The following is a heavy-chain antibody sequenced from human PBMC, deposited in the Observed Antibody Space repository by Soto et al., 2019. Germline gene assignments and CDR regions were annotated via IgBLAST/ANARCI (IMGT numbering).Heavy chain of an antibody. Sequence: SETPSLTCTVSGGSISSGGYYWSWIRQHPGRGLEWIGYIYYSGSTYYNTSLKSQVTISVDTSKNQFSLKLSSVTAADTAVYYCARGAGDYTSGPWGQGILVTVSS. CDR3: ARGAGDYTSGP. CDR2: IYYSGST. J-gene: IGHJ5*02. D-gene: IGHD4-17*01. CDR1: GGSISSGGYY. V-gene: IGHV4-31*01.